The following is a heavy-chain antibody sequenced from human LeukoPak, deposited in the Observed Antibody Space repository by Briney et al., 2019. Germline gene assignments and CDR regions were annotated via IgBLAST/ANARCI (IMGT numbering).Heavy chain of an antibody. CDR3: ARQQVGSSSSLDY. Sequence: KPSETLSLTCTVSGGSISSGDYYWSWIRQPPGKGLEWIGYIYYSGSTYYNPSLKSRVTISVDTSKNQFSLKLSSVTAADTAVYYCARQQVGSSSSLDYWGQGTLVTVSS. D-gene: IGHD6-6*01. V-gene: IGHV4-30-4*08. CDR1: GGSISSGDYY. J-gene: IGHJ4*02. CDR2: IYYSGST.